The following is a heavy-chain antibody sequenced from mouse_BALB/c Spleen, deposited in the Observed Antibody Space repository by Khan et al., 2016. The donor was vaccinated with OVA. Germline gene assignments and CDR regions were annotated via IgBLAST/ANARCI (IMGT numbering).Heavy chain of an antibody. CDR2: ILPGSGNN. CDR3: ARGNYDGSTSWFGY. Sequence: QVQLQQSGAELMKPGASVKISCKASGYTFSSYWIEWVKQRPGHGLEWFGEILPGSGNNNFNEKFRGKATFAADTSSNTAYMQLSSLTSEDSAVYYCARGNYDGSTSWFGYWGQGTLVTVSA. V-gene: IGHV1-9*01. CDR1: GYTFSSYW. D-gene: IGHD1-1*01. J-gene: IGHJ3*01.